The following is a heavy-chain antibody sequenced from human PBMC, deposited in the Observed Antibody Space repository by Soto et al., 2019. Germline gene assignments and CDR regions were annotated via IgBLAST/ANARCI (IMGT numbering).Heavy chain of an antibody. Sequence: GESLKISCKGSGYNFVSYWIGWVRQMPGKGLEWMGIIYPRDSDTRYSPSFQGQVTISADKSISTAYLQWSSLKASDTAMYYCATSRIAAVNWFDSWGQGTQVTVSS. CDR3: ATSRIAAVNWFDS. J-gene: IGHJ5*01. V-gene: IGHV5-51*01. D-gene: IGHD6-25*01. CDR1: GYNFVSYW. CDR2: IYPRDSDT.